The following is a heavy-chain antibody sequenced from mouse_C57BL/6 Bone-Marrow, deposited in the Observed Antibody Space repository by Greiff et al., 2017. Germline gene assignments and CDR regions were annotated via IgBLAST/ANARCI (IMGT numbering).Heavy chain of an antibody. CDR1: GYTFTSYW. CDR3: ARRAPFYYGNSYYFYY. V-gene: IGHV1-64*01. CDR2: IHPNSGST. D-gene: IGHD2-1*01. Sequence: QVQLQQPGAELVKPGASVKLSCKASGYTFTSYWMHWVKQRPGQGLEWIGMIHPNSGSTNYNEKFKSKATLTVDKSSSTAYMQLSSLTSEDSAVYYCARRAPFYYGNSYYFYYWGQGTTLTVSS. J-gene: IGHJ2*01.